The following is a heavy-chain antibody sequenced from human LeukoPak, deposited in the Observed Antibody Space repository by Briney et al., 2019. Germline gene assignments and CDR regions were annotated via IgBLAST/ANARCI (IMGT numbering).Heavy chain of an antibody. J-gene: IGHJ4*02. CDR1: GFTFRDYY. V-gene: IGHV3-11*04. D-gene: IGHD3-3*01. CDR2: ISSSGSTI. Sequence: GGPLRLSWAASGFTFRDYYMSWIRQAPGKGLEGVSYISSSGSTIYYADSVKGRFTISRDNAKNSLYLQMNSLRAEDTAVYYCARTTVSGSGLGYWGQGTLVTVSS. CDR3: ARTTVSGSGLGY.